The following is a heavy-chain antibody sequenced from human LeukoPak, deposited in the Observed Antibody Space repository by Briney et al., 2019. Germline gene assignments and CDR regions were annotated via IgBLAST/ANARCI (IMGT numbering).Heavy chain of an antibody. D-gene: IGHD3-10*01. CDR2: INHSGST. CDR3: AASGFGFGELPSYFYYYMDV. Sequence: SETLSLTCAVYGGSFSGYYWSWIRPPPGKGLEWIGEINHSGSTNYNTSLKSRVTISVDTSKNQFSLKLSSATAADTAVYYCAASGFGFGELPSYFYYYMDVWGKGTTVTISS. V-gene: IGHV4-34*01. J-gene: IGHJ6*03. CDR1: GGSFSGYY.